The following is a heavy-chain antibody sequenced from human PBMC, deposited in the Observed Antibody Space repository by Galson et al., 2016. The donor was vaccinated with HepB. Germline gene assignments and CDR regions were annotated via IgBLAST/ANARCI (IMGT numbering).Heavy chain of an antibody. CDR3: ARWNEGCDY. CDR1: GGSINNYY. V-gene: IGHV4-59*01. D-gene: IGHD1-1*01. CDR2: IYYNGFT. J-gene: IGHJ4*02. Sequence: ETLSLTCTVSGGSINNYYWNWIRQPPGKGLEWIGYIYYNGFTNYNPSLASRVTISVDTSKNQLSLRLSSVTAADTAVYYCARWNEGCDYWGQGTLVSVSS.